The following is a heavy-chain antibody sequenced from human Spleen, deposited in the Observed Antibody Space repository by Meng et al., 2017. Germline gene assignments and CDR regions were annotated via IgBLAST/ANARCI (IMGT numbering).Heavy chain of an antibody. V-gene: IGHV4-34*01. D-gene: IGHD2-15*01. Sequence: SETLSLTCAVYGGSFSGYYWSWIRQPPGKGLEWIGEINHSGSTNYNPSLKSRVTISVDTSKNQFSLKLSSVTAADTAVDYCARAWDIVVVVRSYGMDVWGQGTTVTVSS. CDR2: INHSGST. CDR1: GGSFSGYY. J-gene: IGHJ6*02. CDR3: ARAWDIVVVVRSYGMDV.